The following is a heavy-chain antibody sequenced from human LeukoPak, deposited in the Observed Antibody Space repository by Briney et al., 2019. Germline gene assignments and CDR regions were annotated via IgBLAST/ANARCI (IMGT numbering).Heavy chain of an antibody. V-gene: IGHV3-48*01. J-gene: IGHJ5*02. Sequence: PGGSLRLSCAASGFTFSSCSMNWVRQAPGKGLEWVSYISSSSSTIYYADSVKGRFTISRDNAKNSLSLQMNSLRAEDTAVYYCARDRGGVVPAATWFDPWGQGTLVTVSS. CDR1: GFTFSSCS. D-gene: IGHD2-2*01. CDR2: ISSSSSTI. CDR3: ARDRGGVVPAATWFDP.